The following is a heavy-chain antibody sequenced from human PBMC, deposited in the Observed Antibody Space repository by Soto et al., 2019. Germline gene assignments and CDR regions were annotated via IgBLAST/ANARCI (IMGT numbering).Heavy chain of an antibody. CDR2: SSASGRRR. CDR1: GIEFSNYA. Sequence: LRLSCVASGIEFSNYAMSWVRQAPGKGLEWGSISSASGRRRYHADSVKGRVTISRDNSKNTLYLHMTNLRAEDTAVYYCADDPNSLDVHFDVLGQGTTV. V-gene: IGHV3-23*01. D-gene: IGHD3-3*02. CDR3: ADDPNSLDVHFDV. J-gene: IGHJ6*02.